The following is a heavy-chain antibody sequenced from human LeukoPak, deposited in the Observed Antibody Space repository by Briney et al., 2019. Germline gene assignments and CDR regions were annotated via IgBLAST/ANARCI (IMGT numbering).Heavy chain of an antibody. CDR3: STSFYFDY. CDR2: ISGSGGST. Sequence: GGSLRISCGASWIHFGNNALRLGRPAPREGVDWVSSISGSGGSTYYADSVKGRFTISRDNSKNTLYLQMNSLRAEDTAIYYCSTSFYFDYWGQGTLVTVSS. J-gene: IGHJ4*02. CDR1: WIHFGNNA. V-gene: IGHV3-23*01. D-gene: IGHD2-2*01.